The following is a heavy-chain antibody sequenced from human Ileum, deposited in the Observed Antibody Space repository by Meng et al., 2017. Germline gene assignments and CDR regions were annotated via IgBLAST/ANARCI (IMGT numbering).Heavy chain of an antibody. CDR2: INPGDDGI. CDR1: GYTFTNYY. Sequence: QVQLVQSGAEVTKPGASVKVSCKASGYTFTNYYLHWVRQAPEQGLEWVGLINPGDDGITYAKGFQGRVTITSDTTTHTVDMDLRSLRSEDTAVYYCVREGGEVRATRSFDYWGQGTLVTVSS. D-gene: IGHD1-26*01. V-gene: IGHV1-46*01. J-gene: IGHJ4*02. CDR3: VREGGEVRATRSFDY.